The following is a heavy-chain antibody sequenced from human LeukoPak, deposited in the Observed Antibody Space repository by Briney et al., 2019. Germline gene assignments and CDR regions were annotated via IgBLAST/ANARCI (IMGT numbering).Heavy chain of an antibody. CDR2: INAGNGNT. V-gene: IGHV1-3*01. D-gene: IGHD3-10*01. CDR3: ARDYYGSGSYYSAY. CDR1: GYTFTSYA. Sequence: ASVKVSCKASGYTFTSYAMHWVRQAPGQRLEWMGWINAGNGNTKYSQKSQGRVTITRDTSASTAYMELSSLRSEDTAVYYCARDYYGSGSYYSAYWGQGTLVTVSS. J-gene: IGHJ4*02.